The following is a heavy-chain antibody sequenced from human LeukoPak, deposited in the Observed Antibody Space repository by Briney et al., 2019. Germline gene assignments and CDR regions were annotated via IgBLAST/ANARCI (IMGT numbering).Heavy chain of an antibody. J-gene: IGHJ5*02. CDR1: GGSISSGGYY. CDR2: IYYSGST. D-gene: IGHD3-22*01. CDR3: ARQYDYYDTSGYRFDP. Sequence: SQTLSLTCTVSGGSISSGGYYWSWIRQHPGKGLEWIGYIYYSGSTYYNPSLKSRVTISVDTSKNQFSLKLSSVTAADTAVYYCARQYDYYDTSGYRFDPWGQGTLVTVSS. V-gene: IGHV4-31*03.